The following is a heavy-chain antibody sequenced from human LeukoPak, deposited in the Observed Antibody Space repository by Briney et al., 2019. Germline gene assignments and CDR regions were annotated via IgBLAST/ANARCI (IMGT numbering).Heavy chain of an antibody. Sequence: GGSLRLSCAASGFTFSDYYMSWIRQAPGKGLEWASYISSSGSTIYYADSVKGRFTISRDNAKNSLYLQMNSLRAEGTAVYYCARGRGLWSGRTYYYYGMDVWGQGTTVTVSS. D-gene: IGHD3-3*01. CDR1: GFTFSDYY. CDR3: ARGRGLWSGRTYYYYGMDV. V-gene: IGHV3-11*01. CDR2: ISSSGSTI. J-gene: IGHJ6*02.